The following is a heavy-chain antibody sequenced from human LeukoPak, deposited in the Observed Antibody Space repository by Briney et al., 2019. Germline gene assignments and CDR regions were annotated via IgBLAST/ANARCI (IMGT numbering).Heavy chain of an antibody. CDR2: IYYSGST. Sequence: PSETLSLTCTVSGGSISTYYWSWIRQPPGKGLEWIGYIYYSGSTNYNPSLKSRVTISVDTSKNQFSLKLSSVTAADTAVYYCARVGNYDSSGYYDYWGQGTLVTVSS. V-gene: IGHV4-59*01. D-gene: IGHD3-22*01. CDR1: GGSISTYY. J-gene: IGHJ4*02. CDR3: ARVGNYDSSGYYDY.